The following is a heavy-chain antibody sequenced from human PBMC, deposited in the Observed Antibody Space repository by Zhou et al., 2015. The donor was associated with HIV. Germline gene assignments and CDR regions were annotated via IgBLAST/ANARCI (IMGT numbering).Heavy chain of an antibody. J-gene: IGHJ4*02. D-gene: IGHD3-22*01. CDR3: ARDDSSGYHSFDY. CDR1: GGRFSTYA. Sequence: QVQLVQSGAEVKKPGSSVKVSCKTSGGRFSTYAITWVRQVPGQGLEWMGWIYNGNTNYAQKFQGRVTMTTDTSTSTGYMELRSLRSDDTATYFCARDDSSGYHSFDYWGQGTLVTVSS. CDR2: IYNGNT. V-gene: IGHV1-18*01.